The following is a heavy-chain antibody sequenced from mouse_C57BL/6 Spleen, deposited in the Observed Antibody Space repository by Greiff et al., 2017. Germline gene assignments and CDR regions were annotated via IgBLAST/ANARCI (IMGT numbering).Heavy chain of an antibody. CDR2: INPNNGGT. Sequence: EVQLQESGPELVKPGASVKMSCKASGYTFTDYNMHWVKQSHGKSLEWIGYINPNNGGTSYNQKFKGKATLTVNKSSSTAYMELRSLTSEDSAVYYCARRHYGSSYWYFDVWGTGTTVTVSS. CDR1: GYTFTDYN. CDR3: ARRHYGSSYWYFDV. J-gene: IGHJ1*03. V-gene: IGHV1-22*01. D-gene: IGHD1-1*01.